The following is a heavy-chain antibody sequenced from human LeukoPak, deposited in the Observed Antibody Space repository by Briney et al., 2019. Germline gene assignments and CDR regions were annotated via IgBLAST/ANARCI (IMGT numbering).Heavy chain of an antibody. CDR2: INHSGST. CDR3: ASGILTGYSAYYFDY. CDR1: GGSFSGYY. Sequence: SSETLSLACAVYGGSFSGYYWSWIRQPPGKGLEWIGEINHSGSTNYNPSLKSRVTISVDTSKNQFSLMLSSVTAADTAVYYCASGILTGYSAYYFDYWGQGTLVTVSS. V-gene: IGHV4-34*01. J-gene: IGHJ4*02. D-gene: IGHD3-9*01.